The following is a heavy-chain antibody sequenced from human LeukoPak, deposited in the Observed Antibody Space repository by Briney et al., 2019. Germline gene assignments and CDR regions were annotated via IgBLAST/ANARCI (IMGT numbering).Heavy chain of an antibody. CDR1: GGSISSSSYC. V-gene: IGHV4-39*01. CDR2: IYYSGST. D-gene: IGHD3-10*01. CDR3: ARLQAGHFDY. J-gene: IGHJ4*02. Sequence: SETLSLTCTVSGGSISSSSYCWGWIRQPPGKGLEWIGSIYYSGSTYYNPSLKSRVTISVDTSKNQFSLKLSSVTAADTAVYYCARLQAGHFDYWGQGTLVTVSS.